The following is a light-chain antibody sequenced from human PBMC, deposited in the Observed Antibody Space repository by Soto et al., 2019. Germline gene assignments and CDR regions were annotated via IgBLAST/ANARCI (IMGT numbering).Light chain of an antibody. CDR1: QSISSY. CDR3: QHADSFPLIT. J-gene: IGKJ5*01. CDR2: AAS. V-gene: IGKV1-39*01. Sequence: DIQMTQSPSSLSASVGDRVTITCRASQSISSYLNSYQQKPGKAPKLLIYAASSLQSGVPSRFSGSGSGTDFTLTISSLQPEDFATYYCQHADSFPLITFGQGTRLEI.